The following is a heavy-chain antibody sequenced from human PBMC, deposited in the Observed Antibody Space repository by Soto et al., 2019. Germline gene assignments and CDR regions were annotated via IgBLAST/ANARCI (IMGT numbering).Heavy chain of an antibody. J-gene: IGHJ4*02. CDR2: ISYDGSNK. CDR1: GFTFSSYA. Sequence: GGSLRLSCAASGFTFSSYAMHWVRQAPGKGLEWVAVISYDGSNKYYADSVKGRFTISRDNSKNTLYLQMNSLRAEDTAVYYCVRDRRWIQLSLDYWCQGNLVTVS. D-gene: IGHD5-18*01. V-gene: IGHV3-30-3*01. CDR3: VRDRRWIQLSLDY.